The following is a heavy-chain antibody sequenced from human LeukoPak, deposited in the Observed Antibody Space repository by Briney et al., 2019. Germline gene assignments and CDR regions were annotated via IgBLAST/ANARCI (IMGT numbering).Heavy chain of an antibody. CDR3: ARYRLGWFDP. V-gene: IGHV4-39*02. D-gene: IGHD1-26*01. J-gene: IGHJ5*02. Sequence: KPSETLSLTCTVSGDSISSDYYYWGWLRQPPGKGLEWIGSISYSGSTYSSPSLKSRLTISVDTSRKHFSLKLSSVTAADTALYFCARYRLGWFDPWGQGTLVTVSS. CDR1: GDSISSDYYY. CDR2: ISYSGST.